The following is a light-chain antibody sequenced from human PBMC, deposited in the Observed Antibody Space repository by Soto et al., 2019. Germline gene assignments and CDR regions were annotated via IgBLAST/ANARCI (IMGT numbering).Light chain of an antibody. J-gene: IGKJ2*01. V-gene: IGKV3D-15*01. CDR1: QSVDNK. CDR3: QHHNDWVKT. CDR2: YAS. Sequence: EIVMTQSPATLSVSPGESATLSCRASQSVDNKLAWYQQKPGQAPRLLIYYASTRATGVPARFSSSGSGTEFTLTISSLQSEDFAVYYCQHHNDWVKTFGQGTKLEI.